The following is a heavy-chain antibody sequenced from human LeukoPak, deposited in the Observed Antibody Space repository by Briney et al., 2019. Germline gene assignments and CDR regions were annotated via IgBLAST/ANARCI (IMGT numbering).Heavy chain of an antibody. Sequence: GGSLRLSCAASGFTFSSYWMHWVRQAPGKGLVWVSRIRGDGSRTTYADSVKGRFSISRDNAKNNLYLQMNSLRAEDTAVYYCVTIVGGYYPPVEGLDVWGQGTMVTVSS. J-gene: IGHJ3*01. CDR3: VTIVGGYYPPVEGLDV. D-gene: IGHD3-3*01. CDR2: IRGDGSRT. CDR1: GFTFSSYW. V-gene: IGHV3-74*01.